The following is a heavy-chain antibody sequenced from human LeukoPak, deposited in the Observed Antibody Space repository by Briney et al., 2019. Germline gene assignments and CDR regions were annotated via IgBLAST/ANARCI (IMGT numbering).Heavy chain of an antibody. Sequence: GGSLRLSCVGSGFTFRSHAMSWVRQAPEKGLEFVSGIYENGGTTYYADSVKGRFSISRDNSKNTLYLQMDSLRGEDTAVYYCAKGTWDLLPSHYYYGMDVWGQGATVTVSS. CDR1: GFTFRSHA. J-gene: IGHJ6*02. V-gene: IGHV3-23*01. CDR3: AKGTWDLLPSHYYYGMDV. D-gene: IGHD1-26*01. CDR2: IYENGGTT.